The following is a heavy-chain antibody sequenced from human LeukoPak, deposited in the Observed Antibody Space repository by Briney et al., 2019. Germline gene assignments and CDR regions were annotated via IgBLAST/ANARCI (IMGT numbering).Heavy chain of an antibody. V-gene: IGHV1-2*02. CDR1: GYTFTSYG. CDR2: INPNSGGT. D-gene: IGHD6-19*01. J-gene: IGHJ4*02. CDR3: ARDLTIAVAGSDY. Sequence: GASVKVSCKASGYTFTSYGINWVRQAPGQGLEWMGWINPNSGGTNYAQKFQGRVTMTRDTSISTAYMELSRLRSDDTAVYYCARDLTIAVAGSDYWGQGTLVTVSS.